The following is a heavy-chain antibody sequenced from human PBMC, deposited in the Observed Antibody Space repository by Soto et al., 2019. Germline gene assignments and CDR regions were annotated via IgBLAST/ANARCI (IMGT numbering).Heavy chain of an antibody. CDR3: ARDGRARDIVVVVAAGGFDY. CDR2: ISAYNGNT. Sequence: GASVKVSCKASGYTFTSYGISWVRQAPGQGLEWMGWISAYNGNTNYAQKLQGRVTMTTDTSTSTAYMELRSLRSDETAVYYCARDGRARDIVVVVAAGGFDYWGQGTLLTVSS. V-gene: IGHV1-18*01. D-gene: IGHD2-15*01. CDR1: GYTFTSYG. J-gene: IGHJ4*02.